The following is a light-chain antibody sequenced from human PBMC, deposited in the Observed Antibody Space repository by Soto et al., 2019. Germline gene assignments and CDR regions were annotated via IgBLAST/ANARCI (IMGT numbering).Light chain of an antibody. CDR3: RSYASSNTVL. J-gene: IGLJ2*01. Sequence: QYVLTQPPSASGSPGQSVTISCTGTSSDVGGYNYVSWYQQHPGKAPKLMIYEVSRRPSGVPDRFSGSKSGNTASLTVSGLQAEDEADYYCRSYASSNTVLFGGGTKLTVL. CDR2: EVS. CDR1: SSDVGGYNY. V-gene: IGLV2-8*01.